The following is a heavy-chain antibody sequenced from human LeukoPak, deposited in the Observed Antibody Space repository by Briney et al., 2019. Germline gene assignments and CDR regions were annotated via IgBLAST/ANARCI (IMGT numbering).Heavy chain of an antibody. CDR3: ARDQDFDWLLSTRGWFDP. J-gene: IGHJ5*02. Sequence: GGSLRPSCAASGFTFSSYSMNWVRQAPGKGLEWVSSISSSSSYIYYADSVKGRFTISRDNAKNSLYLQMNSLRAEDTAVYYCARDQDFDWLLSTRGWFDPWGQGTLVTVSS. CDR1: GFTFSSYS. D-gene: IGHD3-9*01. CDR2: ISSSSSYI. V-gene: IGHV3-21*01.